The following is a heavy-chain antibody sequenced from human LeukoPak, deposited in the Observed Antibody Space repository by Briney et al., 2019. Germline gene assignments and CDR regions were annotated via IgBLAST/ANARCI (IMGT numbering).Heavy chain of an antibody. Sequence: SETVSLTCSVWGYSISRGYYLGWIRQPPGKGLEWIGSIYHSWNTYYNPSLKSRVTISVEKSKNKSPLQLSSVTAAATAVYYCARDRSGRYGGFDSWGQGILVTVSS. D-gene: IGHD1-26*01. CDR3: ARDRSGRYGGFDS. J-gene: IGHJ4*02. V-gene: IGHV4-38-2*02. CDR1: GYSISRGYY. CDR2: IYHSWNT.